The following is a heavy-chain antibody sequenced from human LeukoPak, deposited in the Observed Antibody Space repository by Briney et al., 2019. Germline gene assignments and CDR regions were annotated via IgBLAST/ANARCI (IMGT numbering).Heavy chain of an antibody. V-gene: IGHV3-74*01. D-gene: IGHD3-16*01. CDR2: IKTDGSTT. J-gene: IGHJ4*02. CDR1: GLVFSTYW. CDR3: ARDWAWGGFDH. Sequence: PGGSLRLSFAGSGLVFSTYWMHWVRQAPGKGLAWVSRIKTDGSTTYYADSVKGRFTVSQDNAKNTLYPQMSSLRAEDTAVYYCARDWAWGGFDHWGQGALVTVSS.